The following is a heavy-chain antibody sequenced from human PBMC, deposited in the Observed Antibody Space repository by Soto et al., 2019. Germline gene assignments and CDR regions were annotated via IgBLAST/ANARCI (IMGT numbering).Heavy chain of an antibody. CDR1: GGTFSSYT. D-gene: IGHD5-18*01. Sequence: QVQLVQSGAEVKKPGSSVKVSCKASGGTFSSYTISWVRQAPGQGLEWMGRIIPILGIANYAQKFQGRVTITADKSTSTAYMELSSLRSENTAVYYCAASRDTAMVPDYWGQGTLVTVSS. CDR3: AASRDTAMVPDY. V-gene: IGHV1-69*02. J-gene: IGHJ4*02. CDR2: IIPILGIA.